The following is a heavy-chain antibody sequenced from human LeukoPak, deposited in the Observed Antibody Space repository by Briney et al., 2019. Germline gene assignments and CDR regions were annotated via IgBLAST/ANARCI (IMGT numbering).Heavy chain of an antibody. CDR3: ARDSYSGSYYGAFDI. J-gene: IGHJ3*02. V-gene: IGHV4-4*07. D-gene: IGHD1-26*01. CDR1: GGSISSYY. CDR2: IYTSGST. Sequence: SETLSLTCAVSGGSISSYYWSWIRQPAGKGLEWIGRIYTSGSTNYNPSLKSRVTISVDTSKNQFSLKLSSVTAADTAVYYCARDSYSGSYYGAFDIWGQGTMVTVSS.